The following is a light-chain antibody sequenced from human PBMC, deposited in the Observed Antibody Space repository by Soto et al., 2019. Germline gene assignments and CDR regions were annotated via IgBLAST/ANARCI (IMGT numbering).Light chain of an antibody. J-gene: IGKJ1*01. Sequence: EIVLTQSPGTLSLSPGERATLSCRASQSVSSNYLAWYQQKSGQAPRLLIYGISSRATGIPDRFSGSGSGTEFTLTISRLEPEDFAVYYCQQYGTSRTFGQGTKVEIK. CDR2: GIS. CDR3: QQYGTSRT. CDR1: QSVSSNY. V-gene: IGKV3-20*01.